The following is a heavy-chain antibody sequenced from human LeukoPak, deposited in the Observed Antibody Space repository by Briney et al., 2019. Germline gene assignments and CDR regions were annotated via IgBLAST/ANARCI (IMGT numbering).Heavy chain of an antibody. V-gene: IGHV3-74*01. CDR3: AKEQPKRIVGATEYY. J-gene: IGHJ4*02. CDR1: GFTFSSYW. CDR2: IKSDGSST. Sequence: GGSLRLSCAASGFTFSSYWMEWVRQAPGKGLVWVSRIKSDGSSTSYADSVKGRFTISRDNSKNTLYLQMNSLRAEDTAVYYCAKEQPKRIVGATEYYWGQGTLVTVSS. D-gene: IGHD1-26*01.